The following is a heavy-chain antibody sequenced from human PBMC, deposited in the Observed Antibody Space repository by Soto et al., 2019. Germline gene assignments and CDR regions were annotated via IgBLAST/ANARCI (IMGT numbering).Heavy chain of an antibody. J-gene: IGHJ6*02. V-gene: IGHV3-30*18. Sequence: PGGSLRLSCAASGFTFSSYGMHWVRQAPGKGLEWVAVISYDGSNKYYADSVKGRFTISRDNSKNTLYLQMNSLRAEDTAVYYCAKDFAGSSSPYYYYGMDGWGQGTTVTVAS. CDR1: GFTFSSYG. CDR2: ISYDGSNK. CDR3: AKDFAGSSSPYYYYGMDG. D-gene: IGHD6-6*01.